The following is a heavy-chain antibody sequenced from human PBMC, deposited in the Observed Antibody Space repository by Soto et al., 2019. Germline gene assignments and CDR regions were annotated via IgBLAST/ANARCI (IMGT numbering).Heavy chain of an antibody. CDR2: IYPGDSDT. CDR1: GYSFTSYW. V-gene: IGHV5-51*01. CDR3: ARLQTARLWFGELRYYYGMDV. J-gene: IGHJ6*02. Sequence: GESLKISCKGSGYSFTSYWIGWVRQMPGKGPEWMGIIYPGDSDTRYSPSFQGQVTISADKSISTAYLQWSSLKASDTAMYYCARLQTARLWFGELRYYYGMDVWGQGTTVTVSS. D-gene: IGHD3-10*01.